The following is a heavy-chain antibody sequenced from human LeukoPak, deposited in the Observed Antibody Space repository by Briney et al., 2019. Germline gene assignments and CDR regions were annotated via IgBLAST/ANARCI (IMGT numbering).Heavy chain of an antibody. CDR2: IYYSGST. J-gene: IGHJ4*02. D-gene: IGHD2-21*01. V-gene: IGHV4-39*01. Sequence: PGGSLRLSCAASGFTFSDYYMSWIGQAPGKGLEWIGSIYYSGSTYYNPSLKSRVTISVDTSKNQFSLKLSSVTAADTAVYYCARHKVGINYFDYWGQGTLVTVSS. CDR1: GFTFSDYY. CDR3: ARHKVGINYFDY.